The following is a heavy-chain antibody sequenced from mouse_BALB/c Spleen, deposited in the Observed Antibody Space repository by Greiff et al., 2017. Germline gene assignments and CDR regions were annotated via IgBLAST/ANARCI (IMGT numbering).Heavy chain of an antibody. CDR3: ARGIYYGNSYFDV. CDR1: GYTFTSYW. V-gene: IGHV1-7*01. Sequence: VQLQQSGAELAKPGASVKMSCKASGYTFTSYWMHWVKQRPGQGLEWIGYINPSTGYTEYNQKFKDKATLTADKSSSTAYMQLSSLTSEDSAVYYCARGIYYGNSYFDVWGAGTTVTVSS. J-gene: IGHJ1*01. D-gene: IGHD2-1*01. CDR2: INPSTGYT.